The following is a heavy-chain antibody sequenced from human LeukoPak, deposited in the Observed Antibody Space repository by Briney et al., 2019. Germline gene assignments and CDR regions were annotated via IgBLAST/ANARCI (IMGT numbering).Heavy chain of an antibody. CDR1: GFTFSNDV. Sequence: GGSLRDSCAASGFTFSNDVMRWVRQAPGKGLEWVSSTTSGGSTYYADSVKGRFTISRDNSENTLYLQMNSLRAEDTAVYYCARPVTATDRFYFFDSWGQGTLVTVSS. CDR2: TTSGGST. V-gene: IGHV3-23*01. D-gene: IGHD2-15*01. J-gene: IGHJ4*02. CDR3: ARPVTATDRFYFFDS.